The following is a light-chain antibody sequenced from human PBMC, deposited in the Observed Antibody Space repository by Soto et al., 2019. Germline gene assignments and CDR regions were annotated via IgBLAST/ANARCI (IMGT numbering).Light chain of an antibody. J-gene: IGLJ3*02. CDR3: LLYFDGAQV. V-gene: IGLV7-43*01. Sequence: QTVVTQEPSLTVSPGGTVTLTCASSTGAVTSGYYPGWFQQRPGQAPTSLIHSTSITHSWTPPRFSGSLLGGKAPLTLSAVQPEDEADYCCLLYFDGAQVFGGGTQLTV. CDR1: TGAVTSGYY. CDR2: STS.